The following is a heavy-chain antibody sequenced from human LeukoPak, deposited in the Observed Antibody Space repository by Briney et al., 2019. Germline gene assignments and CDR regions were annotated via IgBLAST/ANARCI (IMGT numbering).Heavy chain of an antibody. V-gene: IGHV3-30*04. D-gene: IGHD1-14*01. Sequence: GGSLRLSCAASGFTFSSYAMHWVRQAPGKGLEWVAVISYDGSNKYYADSVKGRFTISRDNSKNTLYLQMNSLRAEDTAVYYCARDLNPQSIGMRAFDIWGQGTMVTASS. J-gene: IGHJ3*02. CDR1: GFTFSSYA. CDR3: ARDLNPQSIGMRAFDI. CDR2: ISYDGSNK.